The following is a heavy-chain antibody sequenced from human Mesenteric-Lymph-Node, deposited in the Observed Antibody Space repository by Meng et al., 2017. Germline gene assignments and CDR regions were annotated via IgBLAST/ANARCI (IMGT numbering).Heavy chain of an antibody. V-gene: IGHV3-49*03. CDR1: GFTFGDSA. CDR3: TRVPYSSDRYGGGSHYYGMDV. D-gene: IGHD6-19*01. Sequence: GESLKISCTASGFTFGDSAMNWFRQAPGKGLEWVGFIRSKAFGGTTEYAASVKGRLAISRDDSKNIAYLQMNSLKAEDTAVYYCTRVPYSSDRYGGGSHYYGMDVWGQGNMVTVYS. J-gene: IGHJ6*01. CDR2: IRSKAFGGTT.